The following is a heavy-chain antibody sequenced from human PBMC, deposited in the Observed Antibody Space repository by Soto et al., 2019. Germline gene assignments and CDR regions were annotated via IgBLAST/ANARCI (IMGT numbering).Heavy chain of an antibody. J-gene: IGHJ3*02. CDR2: ISYDGSNK. CDR1: GFTFSSYG. CDR3: ARHFLTPSITGKTVGAFDI. V-gene: IGHV3-30*03. D-gene: IGHD1-20*01. Sequence: GGSLRLSCAASGFTFSSYGMHWVRQAPGKGLEWVAVISYDGSNKYYADSVKGRFTISRDNSKNTLYLQMNSLRAEDTAVYYCARHFLTPSITGKTVGAFDIWGQGTMVTVSS.